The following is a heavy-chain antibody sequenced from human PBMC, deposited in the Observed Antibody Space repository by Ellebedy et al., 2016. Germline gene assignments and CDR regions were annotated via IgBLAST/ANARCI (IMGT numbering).Heavy chain of an antibody. Sequence: GSLRLSCNVSGGSVSSDYWNWIRRPPGKGLEWIGYVFHTGTTNYNPSLKSRVTMSVDTSKIQFSLRLTSVTAADTAVYYCAKWNGGWYAFEVWGQGTMVTVSS. CDR2: VFHTGTT. J-gene: IGHJ3*01. V-gene: IGHV4-59*02. CDR1: GGSVSSDY. CDR3: AKWNGGWYAFEV. D-gene: IGHD6-19*01.